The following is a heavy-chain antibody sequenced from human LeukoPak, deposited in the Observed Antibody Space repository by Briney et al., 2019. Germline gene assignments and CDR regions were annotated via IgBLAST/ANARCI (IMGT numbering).Heavy chain of an antibody. CDR2: INPNSGGT. CDR3: ARRYCGGDCYYDAFDI. D-gene: IGHD2-21*02. CDR1: GYTFTGYY. V-gene: IGHV1-2*04. Sequence: GASVKVSCKASGYTFTGYYMHWVRQAPGQGLEWMGWINPNSGGTNYAQKFQGWVTMTRDTSISTAYMELSRLRSDDTAVYYCARRYCGGDCYYDAFDIRGQGTMVTVSS. J-gene: IGHJ3*02.